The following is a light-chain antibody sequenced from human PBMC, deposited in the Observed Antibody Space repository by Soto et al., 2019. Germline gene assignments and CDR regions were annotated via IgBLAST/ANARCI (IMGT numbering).Light chain of an antibody. CDR3: QLYGSSPPWT. CDR2: GAS. J-gene: IGKJ1*01. Sequence: EIVLTQSPGTLYLSPGERATLSCRASQSVSSSYLAWYQQKPGQAPRLVIYGASNRAAGIPDRFSGSGSGTDFTLTISRMEPEDFAVYYCQLYGSSPPWTFGQGTKVEIK. CDR1: QSVSSSY. V-gene: IGKV3-20*01.